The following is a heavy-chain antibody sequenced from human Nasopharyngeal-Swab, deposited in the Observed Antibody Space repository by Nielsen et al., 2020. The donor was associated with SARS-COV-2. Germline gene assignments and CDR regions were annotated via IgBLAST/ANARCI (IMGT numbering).Heavy chain of an antibody. CDR3: ARAGRVGDAYTGLDV. CDR2: INHNERT. V-gene: IGHV4-34*01. J-gene: IGHJ6*02. D-gene: IGHD5-24*01. CDR1: GGSFNGFY. Sequence: SETLSLTCSVSGGSFNGFYWNWVRQAPGKGLEWIGEINHNERTNYNPSLKSRIAILVDTSNNHVSLRVSSVSAGDTAVYYCARAGRVGDAYTGLDVWGQGTTVTVSS.